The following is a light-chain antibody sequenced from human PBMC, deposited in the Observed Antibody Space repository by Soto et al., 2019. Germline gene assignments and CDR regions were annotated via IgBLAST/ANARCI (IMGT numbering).Light chain of an antibody. J-gene: IGKJ4*01. V-gene: IGKV1-12*01. Sequence: DIQMTQSPSYVSAFVGDRVAITCRASHDIARWLAWYQQQPGKAPRLLIYAASSLQSGVPIRFSGSGSGTDFALTITNLQPEDSAVYKCQQVRGFPITFGGGTKVEIK. CDR3: QQVRGFPIT. CDR1: HDIARW. CDR2: AAS.